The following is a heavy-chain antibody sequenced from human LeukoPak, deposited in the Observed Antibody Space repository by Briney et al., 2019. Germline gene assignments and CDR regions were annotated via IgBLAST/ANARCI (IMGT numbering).Heavy chain of an antibody. J-gene: IGHJ4*02. Sequence: SGGSLRLSCAASGFTFDKYTMHWVRQAPGKGLEWVSLITWDGGSTNYADSVKGRFTISRDNSKNSLYLQMNSLRTEDTALYYCASYGDEGYFDYWGQGTLVTVSS. CDR2: ITWDGGST. D-gene: IGHD4-17*01. CDR1: GFTFDKYT. CDR3: ASYGDEGYFDY. V-gene: IGHV3-43*01.